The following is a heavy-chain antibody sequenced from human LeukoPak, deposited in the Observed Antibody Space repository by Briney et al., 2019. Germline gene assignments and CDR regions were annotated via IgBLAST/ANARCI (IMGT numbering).Heavy chain of an antibody. CDR1: GFTFLSYG. CDR3: SRDVVMATWTNTFDM. J-gene: IGHJ3*02. D-gene: IGHD5-24*01. CDR2: ISTKGSST. Sequence: GSLRLSLAASGFTFLSYGMHWVRQAPGQGLEYVSGISTKGSSTYYANSVKARFTISRDNSKNTLYLQMGGLRAEDTAVYYCSRDVVMATWTNTFDMWGPGTMVTVSS. V-gene: IGHV3-64*01.